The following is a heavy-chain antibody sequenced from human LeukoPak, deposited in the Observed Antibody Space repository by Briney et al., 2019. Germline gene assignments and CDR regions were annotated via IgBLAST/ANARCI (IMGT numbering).Heavy chain of an antibody. CDR1: GVSISSSNSY. CDR2: IYYSGNT. D-gene: IGHD3/OR15-3a*01. Sequence: PSETLSLTCTVSGVSISSSNSYWGWIRQPPGKGLEWIGSIYYSGNTYYNASLKSRVTISIDTSKNQFSLKLTSVTAADTAVYYCARQTGSGLFILPGGQGTLVTVSS. CDR3: ARQTGSGLFILP. V-gene: IGHV4-39*01. J-gene: IGHJ4*02.